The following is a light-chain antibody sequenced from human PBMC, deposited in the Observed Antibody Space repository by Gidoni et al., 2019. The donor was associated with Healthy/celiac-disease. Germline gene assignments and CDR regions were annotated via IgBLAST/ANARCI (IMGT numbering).Light chain of an antibody. V-gene: IGKV3-20*01. CDR2: GAS. CDR3: QQYGSSQT. CDR1: QSVSSSY. J-gene: IGKJ2*01. Sequence: EIVLTQSPVTLSLSTGERATLSCRASQSVSSSYLAWYQQKPGQAPRLLIYGASSSATGIPDRFSGSGSGTDFTLTISRLEPEAFAVYYCQQYGSSQTFGQGTKLEIK.